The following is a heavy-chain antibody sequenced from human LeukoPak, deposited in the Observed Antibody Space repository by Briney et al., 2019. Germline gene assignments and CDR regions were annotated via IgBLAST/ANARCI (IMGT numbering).Heavy chain of an antibody. CDR3: ARGTGIAAAVTSLFQY. J-gene: IGHJ1*01. CDR2: INTSGGST. V-gene: IGHV1-46*01. CDR1: GYTFTSYY. Sequence: ASVKVSRKASGYTFTSYYMHWVRQAPGQGLEWMGVINTSGGSTSYAQKFQGRVTMTRDTSTSTVYMELSSLRSEDTAVYYCARGTGIAAAVTSLFQYWGQGTLVTVSS. D-gene: IGHD6-13*01.